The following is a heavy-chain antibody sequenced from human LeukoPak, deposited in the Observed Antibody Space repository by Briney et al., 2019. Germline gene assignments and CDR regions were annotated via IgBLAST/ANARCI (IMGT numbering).Heavy chain of an antibody. CDR2: INYSGTT. CDR1: DGYFSGNH. CDR3: ARHRRDGYNFFDW. D-gene: IGHD5-24*01. J-gene: IGHJ4*02. V-gene: IGHV4-34*01. Sequence: SETLSLTCAIYDGYFSGNHWTWVRQSPGRGLEWIGEINYSGTTYYNPSLKSRVSISVDTSKNQFSLKLSSVTAADTAVYYCARHRRDGYNFFDWWGQGALVTVSS.